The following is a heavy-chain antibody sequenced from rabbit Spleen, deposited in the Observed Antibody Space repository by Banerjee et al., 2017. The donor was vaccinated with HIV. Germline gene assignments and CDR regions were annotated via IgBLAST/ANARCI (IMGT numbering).Heavy chain of an antibody. D-gene: IGHD4-2*01. Sequence: QEQLVESGGGLVQPEGSLTLTCTASGFSFSSSYYMCWVRQAPGKGLEWIACIYTGSSGSTYYASWAKGRFTITRSTSLNTVTLQLNSLTAADTATYFCARDAGSDAYIDGVFNLWGQGTLVTVS. CDR1: GFSFSSSYY. CDR2: IYTGSSGST. CDR3: ARDAGSDAYIDGVFNL. J-gene: IGHJ4*01. V-gene: IGHV1S45*01.